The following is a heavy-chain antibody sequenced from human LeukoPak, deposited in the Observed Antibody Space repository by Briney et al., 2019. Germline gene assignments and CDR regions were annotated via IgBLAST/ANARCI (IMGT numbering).Heavy chain of an antibody. D-gene: IGHD3-10*02. CDR3: FRGGRGACSDYLDY. J-gene: IGHJ4*02. CDR1: GFTFSDHF. V-gene: IGHV3-72*01. Sequence: GGSLSLSCAVSGFTFSDHFLDWVRQAPGKGLEWVGRSRSKAKSYTTEYAASVKGRFTISRDDSTNSLYLQMNSLKTEDTTIYFLFRGGRGACSDYLDYLGQGTLVTVSS. CDR2: SRSKAKSYTT.